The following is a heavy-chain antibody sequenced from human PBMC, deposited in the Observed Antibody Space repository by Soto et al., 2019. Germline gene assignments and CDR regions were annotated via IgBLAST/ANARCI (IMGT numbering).Heavy chain of an antibody. CDR3: AREAQESSGFLGH. V-gene: IGHV1-3*01. CDR1: GYTFTIYA. Sequence: ASVKVSCKASGYTFTIYAMHWVRQAPGQRLEWMGWINAGNGNTKYSQKFQGRVTITRDTSASTAYMELSSLRSEDTAVYYCAREAQESSGFLGHWGQGTLVTVSS. CDR2: INAGNGNT. D-gene: IGHD3-22*01. J-gene: IGHJ4*02.